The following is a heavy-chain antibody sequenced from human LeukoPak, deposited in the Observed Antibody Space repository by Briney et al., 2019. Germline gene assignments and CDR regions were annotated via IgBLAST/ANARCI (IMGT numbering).Heavy chain of an antibody. CDR3: ASGGSGSVQSDAFDI. Sequence: ASVKVSCKASGYTFTSYDINWVRQATGQGLEWMGWMNPNSGNTGYAQKFQGRVTMTRNTSISTAYMELRSLRSDDTAVYYCASGGSGSVQSDAFDIWGQGTMVTVSS. CDR1: GYTFTSYD. D-gene: IGHD6-19*01. CDR2: MNPNSGNT. V-gene: IGHV1-8*01. J-gene: IGHJ3*02.